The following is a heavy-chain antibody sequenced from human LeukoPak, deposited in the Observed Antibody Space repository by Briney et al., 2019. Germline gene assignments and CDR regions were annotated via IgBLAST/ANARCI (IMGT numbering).Heavy chain of an antibody. CDR2: LSDDGSSK. J-gene: IGHJ4*02. CDR3: ARTRSYDFWSGFDY. D-gene: IGHD3-3*01. Sequence: QSGGSLRLSCAASGFTFSSYAMHWVRQAPGKGLEWVAVLSDDGSSKYHADSVKGRFTISRDNSKNTLYLQMNSLRAEDTAVYYCARTRSYDFWSGFDYWGQGTLVTVSS. CDR1: GFTFSSYA. V-gene: IGHV3-30*04.